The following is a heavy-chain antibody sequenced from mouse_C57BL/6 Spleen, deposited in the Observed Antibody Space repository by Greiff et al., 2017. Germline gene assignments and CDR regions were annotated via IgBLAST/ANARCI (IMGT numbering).Heavy chain of an antibody. D-gene: IGHD2-1*01. Sequence: VQLQESGAELARPGASVKLSCKASGYTFTSYGISWVKQRTGQGLEWIGEIYPRSGNTYYNEKFKGKATLTADKSSSTAYMELRSLTSEDSAVYFCARGRIYYGNYGGYFDYWGQGTTLTVSS. J-gene: IGHJ2*01. CDR3: ARGRIYYGNYGGYFDY. CDR1: GYTFTSYG. CDR2: IYPRSGNT. V-gene: IGHV1-81*01.